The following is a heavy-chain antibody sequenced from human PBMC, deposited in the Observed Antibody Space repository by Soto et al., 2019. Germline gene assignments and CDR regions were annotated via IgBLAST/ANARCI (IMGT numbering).Heavy chain of an antibody. J-gene: IGHJ4*02. CDR2: IWYVGSNK. D-gene: IGHD3-22*01. CDR1: GFIFSSYG. CDR3: ARDDGHYASSGPL. Sequence: GGSLRLSCAASGFIFSSYGTHWVRQAPGKGLGWVAVIWYVGSNKYYADSVKGRFTISRDTSKNTLYLQMNSLRAEDTAVYYCARDDGHYASSGPLWGQGTLVTVSS. V-gene: IGHV3-33*01.